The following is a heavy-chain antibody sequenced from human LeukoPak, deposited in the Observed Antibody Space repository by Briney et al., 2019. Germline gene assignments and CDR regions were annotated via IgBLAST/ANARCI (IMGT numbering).Heavy chain of an antibody. D-gene: IGHD3-3*01. V-gene: IGHV1-24*01. J-gene: IGHJ4*02. CDR3: ATGNYDFWSGSHSCYFDY. Sequence: ASVKVSCKVSGYTLTELSMHWVRQAPGKGLEWMGGFDPEDGETIYAQKFQGRVTMTEDTSTDTAYMELSSLRSEDTAVYYCATGNYDFWSGSHSCYFDYWGQGTLVIVSS. CDR2: FDPEDGET. CDR1: GYTLTELS.